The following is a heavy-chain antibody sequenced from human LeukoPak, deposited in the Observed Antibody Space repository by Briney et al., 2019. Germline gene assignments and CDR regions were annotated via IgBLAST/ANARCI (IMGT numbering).Heavy chain of an antibody. CDR2: LYSDGTT. CDR3: ARGTMIVVVITSADFDY. V-gene: IGHV3-53*01. Sequence: GGSLRLSCAASGFIVSSNYMSWVSQAQEKGLEWVSVLYSDGTTYYADSVKGRFTISRDNSKNTLYLQMNNLRAEDTAVYYCARGTMIVVVITSADFDYWGQGTLVTVSS. J-gene: IGHJ4*02. D-gene: IGHD3-22*01. CDR1: GFIVSSNY.